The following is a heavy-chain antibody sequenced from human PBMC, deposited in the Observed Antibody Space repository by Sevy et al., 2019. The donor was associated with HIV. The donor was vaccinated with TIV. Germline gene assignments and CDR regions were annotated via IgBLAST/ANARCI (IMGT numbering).Heavy chain of an antibody. V-gene: IGHV4-59*01. D-gene: IGHD3-10*01. CDR3: ARLLWFGEISDSQFDY. CDR1: GGSISSYY. CDR2: FYYSGST. Sequence: SETLSLTCTVSGGSISSYYWSWIRQPPGKGLEWIGYFYYSGSTNYNPSLKSRVTISVDTSKNQFSLKLSSVTAADTAVYYCARLLWFGEISDSQFDYWGQGTLVTVSS. J-gene: IGHJ4*02.